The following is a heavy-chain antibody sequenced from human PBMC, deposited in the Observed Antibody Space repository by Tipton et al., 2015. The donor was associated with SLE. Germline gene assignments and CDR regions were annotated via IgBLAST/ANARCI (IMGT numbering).Heavy chain of an antibody. D-gene: IGHD3-10*01. Sequence: LRLSCTVSGYSISSGYYWSWIRQPPGKGLEWIGEINHSGSTNYNPSLKSRVTISVDTSKNQFSLKLSSVTAADTAVYYCAGAAPGVQGVNDAFDIWGQGTMVTVSS. V-gene: IGHV4-38-2*02. J-gene: IGHJ3*02. CDR3: AGAAPGVQGVNDAFDI. CDR2: INHSGST. CDR1: GYSISSGYY.